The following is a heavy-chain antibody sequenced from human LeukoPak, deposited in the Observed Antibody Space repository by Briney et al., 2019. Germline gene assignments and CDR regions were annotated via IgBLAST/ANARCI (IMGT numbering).Heavy chain of an antibody. V-gene: IGHV3-30*18. J-gene: IGHJ3*02. CDR1: GFTFSEYY. CDR2: IGHDERNE. D-gene: IGHD3-3*01. Sequence: GGSLRLSCAASGFTFSEYYMSWIRQAPGKGLEWVAVIGHDERNERYAESVKGRFTISRDNSKNTLYLQMNSLRAEDTAVYYCAKGRKSGFLGAFDIWGQGTMVTVSS. CDR3: AKGRKSGFLGAFDI.